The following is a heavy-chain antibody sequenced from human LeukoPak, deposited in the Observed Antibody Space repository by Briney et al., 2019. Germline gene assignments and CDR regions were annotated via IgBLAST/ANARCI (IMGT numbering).Heavy chain of an antibody. Sequence: PGGSLRLSCAASGFTFSTYSMNWLRLAPGKGLEWVSSISPDSNYKYYVGSVKGRFTISRDNAKSSLYLQVNSLRVEDTAVYYCAREGTGSYMDVWGKGTTVTVSS. J-gene: IGHJ6*03. V-gene: IGHV3-21*01. CDR1: GFTFSTYS. CDR2: ISPDSNYK. CDR3: AREGTGSYMDV. D-gene: IGHD1/OR15-1a*01.